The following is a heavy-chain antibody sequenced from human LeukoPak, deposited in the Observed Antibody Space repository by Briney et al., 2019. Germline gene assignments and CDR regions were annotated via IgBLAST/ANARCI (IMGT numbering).Heavy chain of an antibody. Sequence: PGGSLRLSCATSGLSIADYGMSWARHVPGKGLEWVAGISWDGASGYLDSVKGRFTISRDNAKNSLYLQMIGLRGEDTAIHFCARDLSATWFSLAFWGQGALVTVSS. CDR2: ISWDGAS. CDR1: GLSIADYG. D-gene: IGHD3-10*01. J-gene: IGHJ4*02. CDR3: ARDLSATWFSLAF. V-gene: IGHV3-20*04.